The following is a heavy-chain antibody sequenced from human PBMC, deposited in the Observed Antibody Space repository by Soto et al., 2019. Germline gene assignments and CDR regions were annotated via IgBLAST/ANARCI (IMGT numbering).Heavy chain of an antibody. V-gene: IGHV1-8*01. CDR3: ARGVPYYDILTGYYFRGMDV. CDR2: MNPNSGNT. Sequence: ASVKVSCKASGYTFTSYDINWVRQATGQGGEWMGWMNPNSGNTGYAQKFQGRVTMTRNTYISTAYMELSSLRSEDTAVYYCARGVPYYDILTGYYFRGMDVWGQGTTVTVSS. CDR1: GYTFTSYD. D-gene: IGHD3-9*01. J-gene: IGHJ6*02.